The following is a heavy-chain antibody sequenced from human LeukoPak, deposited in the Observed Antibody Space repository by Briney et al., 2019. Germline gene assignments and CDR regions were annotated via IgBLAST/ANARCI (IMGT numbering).Heavy chain of an antibody. D-gene: IGHD2-15*01. CDR1: GYTFTSYG. CDR3: ARAPGDIVVVVAAPPDY. CDR2: INPNSGGT. J-gene: IGHJ4*02. Sequence: ASVKVSCKASGYTFTSYGISWVRQAPGQGLEWMGWINPNSGGTNYAQKFQGRVTMTRDTSISTAYMELSRLRSDDTAVYYCARAPGDIVVVVAAPPDYWGQGTLVTVSS. V-gene: IGHV1-2*02.